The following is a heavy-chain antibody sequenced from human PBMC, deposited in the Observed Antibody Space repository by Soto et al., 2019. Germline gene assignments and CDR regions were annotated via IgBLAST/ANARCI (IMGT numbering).Heavy chain of an antibody. V-gene: IGHV1-69*01. CDR2: IIPIFGRG. Sequence: HVQVVQSGSEVKKPGSSVKVSCKASGGTFSSLNWVRQAPGQGLEWMGGIIPIFGRGDPAQKFQGRVTITADESTSTAYLEVTNLRSEDTAVYYCASKTHSGSHFDSWGEGTLVTGSS. CDR1: GGTFSSL. J-gene: IGHJ4*02. CDR3: ASKTHSGSHFDS. D-gene: IGHD1-26*01.